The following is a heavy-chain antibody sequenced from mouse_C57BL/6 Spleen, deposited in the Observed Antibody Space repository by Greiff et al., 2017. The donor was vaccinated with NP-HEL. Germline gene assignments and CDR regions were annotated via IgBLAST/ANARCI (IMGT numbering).Heavy chain of an antibody. CDR3: VRHDDYDVNNAMDY. CDR1: GFSFNTYA. V-gene: IGHV10-1*01. J-gene: IGHJ4*01. CDR2: IRSKSNNYAT. D-gene: IGHD2-4*01. Sequence: EVKLMESGGGLVQPKGSLKLSCAASGFSFNTYAMNWVRQAPGKGLEWVARIRSKSNNYATYYADSVKDRFTISRDDSESMLYLQMNNLKTEDTAMYYCVRHDDYDVNNAMDYWGQGTSVTVSS.